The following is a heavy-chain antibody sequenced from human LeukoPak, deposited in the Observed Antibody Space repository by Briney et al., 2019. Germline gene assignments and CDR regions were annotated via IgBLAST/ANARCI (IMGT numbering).Heavy chain of an antibody. CDR1: GGSFGGYY. D-gene: IGHD6-6*01. CDR3: ARWLVRGSRSSYFDY. CDR2: INHSGST. Sequence: SETLSLTCAVYGGSFGGYYWSWIRQPPGKGLEWIGEINHSGSTNYNPSPKSRVTISVDTSKNQFSLKLSSVTAADTAVYYCARWLVRGSRSSYFDYWGQGTLVTVSS. J-gene: IGHJ4*02. V-gene: IGHV4-34*01.